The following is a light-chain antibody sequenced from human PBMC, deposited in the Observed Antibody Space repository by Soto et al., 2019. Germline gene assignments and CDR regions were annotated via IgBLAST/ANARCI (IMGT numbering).Light chain of an antibody. CDR3: QQYNIWPFT. V-gene: IGKV3-15*01. CDR2: GAS. Sequence: EIVMTQSPATLSVSPGERATLSCRASQSVSSNFAWYQQKPGQAPKLLIYGASTRATCIPARFSGSGSVTEITLTISSLQSEDFAVYYCQQYNIWPFTFGPGTKVDIK. CDR1: QSVSSN. J-gene: IGKJ3*01.